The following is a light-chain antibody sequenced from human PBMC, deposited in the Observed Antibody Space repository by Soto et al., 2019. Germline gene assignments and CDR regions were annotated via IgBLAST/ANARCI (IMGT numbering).Light chain of an antibody. CDR3: QQRRNSWT. J-gene: IGKJ1*01. Sequence: EIVLTQSPATLSLSPGEIATLSCRASQSVSNYLAWYQHKPGRAPRLLIYDASNRATGIPARFSGSGSGTDFTLTISSLGPEDFAVYYCQQRRNSWTFGQGTKVEIK. V-gene: IGKV3-11*01. CDR1: QSVSNY. CDR2: DAS.